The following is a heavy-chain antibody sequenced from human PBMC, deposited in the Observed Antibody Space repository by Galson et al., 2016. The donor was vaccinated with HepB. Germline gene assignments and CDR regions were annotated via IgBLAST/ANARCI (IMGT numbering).Heavy chain of an antibody. CDR2: SSGSGYFI. CDR1: GFTLSSHS. Sequence: SLRLSCAASGFTLSSHSMNWVRQAPGKGLEWVSSSSGSGYFIFYADSVKGRFTVSRDNAKNSLYLQMNSLRAEDTAVYYCVRSCRTSLGASLCYFDSWGQGTLVTVSS. D-gene: IGHD3-10*01. J-gene: IGHJ4*02. CDR3: VRSCRTSLGASLCYFDS. V-gene: IGHV3-21*01.